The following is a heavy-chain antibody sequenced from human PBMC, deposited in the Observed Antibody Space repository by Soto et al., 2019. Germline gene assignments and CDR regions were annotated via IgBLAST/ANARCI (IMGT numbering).Heavy chain of an antibody. CDR3: AKDVMIFGVVTPMDV. J-gene: IGHJ6*02. CDR1: GFTFSSYG. Sequence: QVQLVESGGGVVQPGRSLRLSCAASGFTFSSYGMHWVRQAPGKGLEWVAVISYDGSNKYYADSVKGRFTISRDNSKNTLYLQMNSLRAEDTAVYYCAKDVMIFGVVTPMDVWGQGTTVTLSS. V-gene: IGHV3-30*18. CDR2: ISYDGSNK. D-gene: IGHD3-3*01.